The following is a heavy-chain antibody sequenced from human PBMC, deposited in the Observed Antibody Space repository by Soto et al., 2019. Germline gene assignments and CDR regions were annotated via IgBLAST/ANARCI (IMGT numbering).Heavy chain of an antibody. V-gene: IGHV4-31*03. Sequence: QVQLQESGPGLVKPSQTLSLTCTVSGGSMNSGGYCWNWIRQHPGEGLEWIGCISYGGTTSYNPSLQSGXTISVDTSKNQFSLKLSSVTAADTAVYYCSRGILVWGQGTLITVSS. CDR1: GGSMNSGGYC. CDR2: ISYGGTT. CDR3: SRGILV. J-gene: IGHJ4*02. D-gene: IGHD2-15*01.